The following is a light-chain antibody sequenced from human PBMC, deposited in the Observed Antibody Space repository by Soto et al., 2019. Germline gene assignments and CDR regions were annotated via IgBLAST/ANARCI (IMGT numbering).Light chain of an antibody. J-gene: IGKJ1*01. Sequence: EIVMTQSPATLSVSPGERATLSCRASQSVSSNLAWYQQKPGQAPRLLIYGASTRATGIPARISGSGSGTEFILTISSLQSEDFAVYYCQQYNNWPGWTFGQGTKVEIK. V-gene: IGKV3-15*01. CDR1: QSVSSN. CDR2: GAS. CDR3: QQYNNWPGWT.